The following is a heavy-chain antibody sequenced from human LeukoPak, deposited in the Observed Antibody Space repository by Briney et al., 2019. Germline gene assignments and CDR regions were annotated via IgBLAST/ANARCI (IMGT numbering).Heavy chain of an antibody. CDR3: ARGDTRAMIVVGAGSD. J-gene: IGHJ4*02. CDR1: GFSFSSYT. CDR2: ISGGGDTT. Sequence: GGSLRLSCSASGFSFSSYTMTWVRQAPGKGPEWVSIISGGGDTTFYTDSVKGRFTISRDNSKNTLYLQMNSLRAEDTAVYYCARGDTRAMIVVGAGSDWGQGTLVTVSS. D-gene: IGHD3-22*01. V-gene: IGHV3-23*01.